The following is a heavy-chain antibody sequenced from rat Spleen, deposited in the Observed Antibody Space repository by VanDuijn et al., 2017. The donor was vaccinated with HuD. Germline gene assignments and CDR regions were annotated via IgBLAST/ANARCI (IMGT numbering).Heavy chain of an antibody. CDR3: TTDITIATAGFAY. CDR2: ITTGGSNT. J-gene: IGHJ3*01. D-gene: IGHD1-2*01. V-gene: IGHV5-27*01. CDR1: GFTFSNYG. Sequence: EVQLVKSGGGLVQPGRSLKLSCAASGFTFSNYGMAWVRQAPKKGLEWVASITTGGSNTYYRDSVKGRFTLSRDNANSTLYLQMGSLRSEDTATYYCTTDITIATAGFAYWGQGTLVTVSS.